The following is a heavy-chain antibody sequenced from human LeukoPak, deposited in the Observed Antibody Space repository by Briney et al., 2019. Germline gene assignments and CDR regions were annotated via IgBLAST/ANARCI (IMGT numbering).Heavy chain of an antibody. Sequence: SETLSLTCTVSGGSISSYYWGWIRQPPGKGLEWIGYIYYSGSTNYNPSLKSRVTISVDTSKNQFSLKLSSVTAADTAVYYCAAGGGYSYGSVDYWGQGTLVTVSS. J-gene: IGHJ4*02. CDR3: AAGGGYSYGSVDY. V-gene: IGHV4-59*01. D-gene: IGHD5-18*01. CDR1: GGSISSYY. CDR2: IYYSGST.